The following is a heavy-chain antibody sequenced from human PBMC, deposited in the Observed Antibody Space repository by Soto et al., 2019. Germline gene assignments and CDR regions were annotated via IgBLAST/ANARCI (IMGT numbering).Heavy chain of an antibody. Sequence: SQTLSLTCAISGDSVSSNSGAWNWIRQSPSRGLEWLGRTYYRSKWYNEYAVSVKGRISINPETSKNQFSLQLNSVTPEDSAVYYCARTQAVFDYWGQGTLVIVSS. CDR3: ARTQAVFDY. V-gene: IGHV6-1*01. CDR2: TYYRSKWYN. J-gene: IGHJ4*02. D-gene: IGHD6-25*01. CDR1: GDSVSSNSGA.